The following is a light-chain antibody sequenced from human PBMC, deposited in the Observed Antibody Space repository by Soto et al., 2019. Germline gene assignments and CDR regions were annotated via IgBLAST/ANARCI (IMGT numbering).Light chain of an antibody. CDR2: DNN. CDR1: SSNIGNNY. V-gene: IGLV1-51*01. J-gene: IGLJ2*01. Sequence: QSVLTQPPSVSAAPGQKVTISCSGSSSNIGNNYVSWYQQLPGTAPKLLIYDNNKPPSGIPDRFSGSKSGTSATPGITGLQTGDQADYYCGKWDSSLSAVVFGGGTKLTVL. CDR3: GKWDSSLSAVV.